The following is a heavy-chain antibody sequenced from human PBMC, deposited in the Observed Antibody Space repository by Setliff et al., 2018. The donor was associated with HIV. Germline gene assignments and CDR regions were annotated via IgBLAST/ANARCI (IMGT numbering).Heavy chain of an antibody. CDR2: IYPGDSDV. CDR1: GYVFANYW. D-gene: IGHD2-15*01. J-gene: IGHJ4*02. V-gene: IGHV5-51*01. Sequence: GESLKISCKGSGYVFANYWIGWVRQMPGTGLEWMGIIYPGDSDVRYNPSFQGQVTVSVDKSINTAYLQWSSLKASDTATYYCAREHRLCSGERCVLPDYWGQGTLVTVSS. CDR3: AREHRLCSGERCVLPDY.